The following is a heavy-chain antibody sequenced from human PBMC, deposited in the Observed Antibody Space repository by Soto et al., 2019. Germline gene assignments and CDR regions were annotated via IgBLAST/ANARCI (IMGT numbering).Heavy chain of an antibody. Sequence: QVQLVESGGGVVQPGRSLRLSCAASGFTFSSYGMHWVRQAPGKGLEWVAVISYDGSNKYYADCVKGRFTISRDNSKNTLYLQMNSLRAEDTAVYYCAKARGYCSGGSCYSYAWGQGTLVTVSS. CDR2: ISYDGSNK. D-gene: IGHD2-15*01. V-gene: IGHV3-30*18. J-gene: IGHJ5*02. CDR1: GFTFSSYG. CDR3: AKARGYCSGGSCYSYA.